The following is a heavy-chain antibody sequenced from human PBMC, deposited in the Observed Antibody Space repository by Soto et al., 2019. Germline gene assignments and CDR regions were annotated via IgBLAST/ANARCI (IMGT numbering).Heavy chain of an antibody. CDR2: IWYDGSNK. CDR3: ARGGGSGSFEDYYYGMDV. Sequence: PGGSLRLSCAASGFTFSSYGMHWVRQAPGKGLEWVAVIWYDGSNKYYADSVKGRFTISRDNSKNTLYLQMNSLRAEDTAVYYWARGGGSGSFEDYYYGMDVWGQGTTVTVSS. J-gene: IGHJ6*02. V-gene: IGHV3-33*01. CDR1: GFTFSSYG. D-gene: IGHD3-10*01.